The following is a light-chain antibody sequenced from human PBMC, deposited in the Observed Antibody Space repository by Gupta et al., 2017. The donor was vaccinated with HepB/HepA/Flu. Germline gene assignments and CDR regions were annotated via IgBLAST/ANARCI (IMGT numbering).Light chain of an antibody. Sequence: EIVMTQSTATLSVSPGERATLSCRASQSVSGNLAWYRQKPGQAPRHLIYDASTRATGIPDRFSVSGCGTEFSLTISSRQSEDFAVYYCQQHNNWPPITFGQGTLLDIK. CDR1: QSVSGN. V-gene: IGKV3-15*01. CDR2: DAS. CDR3: QQHNNWPPIT. J-gene: IGKJ5*01.